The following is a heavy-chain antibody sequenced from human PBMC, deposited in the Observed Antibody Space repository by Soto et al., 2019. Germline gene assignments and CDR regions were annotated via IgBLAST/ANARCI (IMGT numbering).Heavy chain of an antibody. V-gene: IGHV3-30*18. CDR1: GFTFSSYG. CDR2: ISYDGSNK. CDR3: AKDSGYDILTGYYNRYYYGMDV. Sequence: GSLRLSCAASGFTFSSYGMHWVRQAPGKGLEWVAVISYDGSNKYYADSVKGRFTISRDNSKNTLYLQMNSLRAEDTAVYYCAKDSGYDILTGYYNRYYYGMDVWGQGTTVTVSS. D-gene: IGHD3-9*01. J-gene: IGHJ6*02.